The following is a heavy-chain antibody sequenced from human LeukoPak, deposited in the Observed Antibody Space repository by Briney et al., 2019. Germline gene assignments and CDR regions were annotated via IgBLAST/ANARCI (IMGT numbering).Heavy chain of an antibody. CDR2: MNPNSGNT. V-gene: IGHV1-8*01. Sequence: ASVKVSFKASVYTCTICDINWVRQATGQGLEWRGGMNPNSGNTGYAPKFQGRVTMTRNTSISPAYLELSTLRSADTAVYYCARGRVWKVYYYLDVWGKGTTVTVSS. J-gene: IGHJ6*03. CDR3: ARGRVWKVYYYLDV. CDR1: VYTCTICD. D-gene: IGHD1-1*01.